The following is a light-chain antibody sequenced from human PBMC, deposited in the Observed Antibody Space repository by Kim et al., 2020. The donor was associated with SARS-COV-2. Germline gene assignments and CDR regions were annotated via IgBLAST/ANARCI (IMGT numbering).Light chain of an antibody. CDR2: KAS. V-gene: IGKV1-5*03. CDR3: QQYKTYPWT. CDR1: QSINNL. Sequence: ASLGDRVTITCRASQSINNLLAWFQPKPGKAPKLLIHKASTLLSAVPSRFSGSGSATEFTLTISSLQPDDFGTYFCQQYKTYPWTFGPGTKVDIK. J-gene: IGKJ1*01.